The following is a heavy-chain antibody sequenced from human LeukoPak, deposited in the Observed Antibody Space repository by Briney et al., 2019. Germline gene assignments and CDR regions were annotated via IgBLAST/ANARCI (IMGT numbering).Heavy chain of an antibody. CDR1: GYTFKNSG. J-gene: IGHJ4*02. CDR3: ARDETQYQRGPFEF. Sequence: GASVKVSCKPSGYTFKNSGFSWVRQAPGQGLEWMGWVSAYNGNTKYVQKFQGRVSMTTDTSTSTAYMELRSLRSDDTAVYYCARDETQYQRGPFEFWGQGTLVTVSS. D-gene: IGHD2-2*01. V-gene: IGHV1-18*01. CDR2: VSAYNGNT.